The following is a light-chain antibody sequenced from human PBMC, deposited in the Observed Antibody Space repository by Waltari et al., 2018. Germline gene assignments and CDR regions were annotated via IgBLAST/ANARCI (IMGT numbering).Light chain of an antibody. J-gene: IGLJ1*01. CDR3: SAWDSDLTAYV. CDR1: NNTVDNHA. Sequence: QAGLTQPPSVSKAFGQPATLSCTANNNTVDNHAAPRLQQHPGQPPKVLSYRNNYRPSGISERFSASRSGNTASLTISGLQPEDEADYYCSAWDSDLTAYVFGTGTKVTVL. CDR2: RNN. V-gene: IGLV10-54*04.